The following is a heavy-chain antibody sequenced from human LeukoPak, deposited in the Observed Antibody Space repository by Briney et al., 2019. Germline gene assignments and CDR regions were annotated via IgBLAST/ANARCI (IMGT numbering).Heavy chain of an antibody. CDR1: GFTFSDYY. V-gene: IGHV3-11*04. D-gene: IGHD3-10*01. J-gene: IGHJ4*02. CDR2: ISGTGTTV. CDR3: ARGGGPGTKTED. Sequence: GGSLRLSCAASGFTFSDYYMSWIRQAPGKGLEWVSHISGTGTTVYYGDSVKGRFTVSRDSAKNLLYLQMNNLRDEDTAMYYCARGGGPGTKTEDWGQGTLVTVSA.